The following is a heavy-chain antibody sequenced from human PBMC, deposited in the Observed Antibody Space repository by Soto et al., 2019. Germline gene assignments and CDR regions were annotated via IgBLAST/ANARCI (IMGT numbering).Heavy chain of an antibody. V-gene: IGHV4-59*12. D-gene: IGHD4-17*01. Sequence: ASETLSLTCTVSGGSISSYYWSWIRQPPGKGLEWIGSIFYSGSTNYNPSLKSRVTISVDRSKNQFSLKLSSVTAADTAVYYCARAHYGDYGYGMDVWGQGTTVTVSS. CDR1: GGSISSYY. CDR3: ARAHYGDYGYGMDV. CDR2: IFYSGST. J-gene: IGHJ6*02.